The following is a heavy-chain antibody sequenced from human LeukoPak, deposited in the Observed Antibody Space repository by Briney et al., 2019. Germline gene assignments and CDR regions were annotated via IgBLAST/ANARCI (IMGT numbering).Heavy chain of an antibody. V-gene: IGHV4-38-2*02. CDR1: DYSISSGYY. J-gene: IGHJ4*02. CDR3: ARQTGSGLFILP. D-gene: IGHD3/OR15-3a*01. Sequence: SETLSLTCTVSDYSISSGYYWGWIRQPPGKELKWIGSIYHSGSTYYNASLKSRVTISIDTSKNQISLRLTSVTATDTAIYYCARQTGSGLFILPGGQGTLVTVSS. CDR2: IYHSGST.